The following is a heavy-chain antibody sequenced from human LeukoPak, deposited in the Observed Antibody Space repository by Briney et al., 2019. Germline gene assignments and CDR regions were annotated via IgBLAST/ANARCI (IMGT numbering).Heavy chain of an antibody. D-gene: IGHD2-15*01. CDR3: ANHPYCSGGSCYPFHY. Sequence: GGSLRLSCAASGFTFSSYGMHWVRQAPGKGLEWVAFIRYDGSNKYYADSVKGRFTISRDNSKNTLYLQMNSLRAEDTAVYYCANHPYCSGGSCYPFHYWGQGTLVTVSS. J-gene: IGHJ4*02. CDR1: GFTFSSYG. CDR2: IRYDGSNK. V-gene: IGHV3-30*02.